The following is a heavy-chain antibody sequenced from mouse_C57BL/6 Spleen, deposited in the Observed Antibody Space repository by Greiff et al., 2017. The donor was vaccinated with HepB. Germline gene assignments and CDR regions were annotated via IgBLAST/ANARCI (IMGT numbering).Heavy chain of an antibody. V-gene: IGHV1-81*01. D-gene: IGHD4-1*01. CDR1: GYTFTSYG. CDR3: AWDSWFAY. Sequence: VKLQESGAELARPGASVKLSCKASGYTFTSYGISWVKQRTGQGLEWIGEIYPRSGNTYYNEKFKGKATLTADKSSSTAYMELRSLTSEDSAVYFCAWDSWFAYWGQGTLVTVSA. J-gene: IGHJ3*01. CDR2: IYPRSGNT.